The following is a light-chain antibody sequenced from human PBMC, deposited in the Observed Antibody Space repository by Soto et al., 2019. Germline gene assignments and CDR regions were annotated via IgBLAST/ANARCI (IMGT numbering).Light chain of an antibody. Sequence: LVMTQSPATLSVSPGERATLSCRASQSISNNLAWYQQKPGQAPTLLIYDASTRVTGVPARFSGSGSGTDFTLTISSLQSEDFAVYYCQHHNNWPPYTFGQGTKLEVK. V-gene: IGKV3-15*01. CDR3: QHHNNWPPYT. CDR1: QSISNN. CDR2: DAS. J-gene: IGKJ2*01.